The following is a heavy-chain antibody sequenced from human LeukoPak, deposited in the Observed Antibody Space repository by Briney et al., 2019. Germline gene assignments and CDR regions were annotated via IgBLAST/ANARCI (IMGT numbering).Heavy chain of an antibody. J-gene: IGHJ4*02. CDR1: GFPFSSYA. CDR2: LSGSGDST. V-gene: IGHV3-23*01. D-gene: IGHD1-1*01. CDR3: AKSHASIWNVYDY. Sequence: GGSLRLSCAASGFPFSSYAMSWVRLAPGKGLEWVSALSGSGDSTYYADPVKGRFTISRDNSKNTLFLQMNSLRAEDTAVYYCAKSHASIWNVYDYWGQGTLVTVSS.